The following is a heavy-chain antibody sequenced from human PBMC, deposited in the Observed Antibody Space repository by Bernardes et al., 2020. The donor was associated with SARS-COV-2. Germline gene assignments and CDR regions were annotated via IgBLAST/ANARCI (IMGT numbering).Heavy chain of an antibody. CDR2: INHSGST. CDR1: GGSFSGYY. D-gene: IGHD4-17*01. V-gene: IGHV4-34*01. CDR3: ARALVYGDYYYGMDV. Sequence: SETLSLTCAVYGGSFSGYYWSWIRQPPGKGLEWIGEINHSGSTNYNPSLKSRVTISVDTSKNQFSLKLSTVTAADTAVYYCARALVYGDYYYGMDVWGQGTTVTVSS. J-gene: IGHJ6*02.